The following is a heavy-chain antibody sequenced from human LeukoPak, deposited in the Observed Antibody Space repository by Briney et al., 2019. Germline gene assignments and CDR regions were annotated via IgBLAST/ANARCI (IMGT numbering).Heavy chain of an antibody. CDR2: ISGSGGST. CDR3: AKLTGYCSGGSCYPIDY. CDR1: GFTFSSYA. Sequence: GGSLRLSCAASGFTFSSYAMSWVRQAPGKGLEWVSAISGSGGSTYYADSVKGRFTISRDNSKNTLYLQMNSLRAEDTAVYYCAKLTGYCSGGSCYPIDYWGQGTLATVSS. D-gene: IGHD2-15*01. J-gene: IGHJ4*02. V-gene: IGHV3-23*01.